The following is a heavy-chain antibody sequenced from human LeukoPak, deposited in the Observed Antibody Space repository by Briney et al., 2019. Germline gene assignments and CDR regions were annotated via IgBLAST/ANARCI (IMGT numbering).Heavy chain of an antibody. CDR3: ARDATGDPDY. CDR1: GFTFSKYA. J-gene: IGHJ4*02. CDR2: ISSSGSNV. D-gene: IGHD7-27*01. V-gene: IGHV3-48*01. Sequence: PGGSLRLSRAASGFTFSKYAMNWVRPAPGKGVSWSSYISSSGSNVNYAYSVKGRFTISRDNAKNTLYLQVNSLRAEDTAVFYCARDATGDPDYWGQGTLVTVSS.